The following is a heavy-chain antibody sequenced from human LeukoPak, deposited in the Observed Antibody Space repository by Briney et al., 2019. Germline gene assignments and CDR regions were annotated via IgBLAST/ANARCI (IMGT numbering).Heavy chain of an antibody. CDR3: ARAGYSSSWYFRKYYYYYMDV. Sequence: ASVKVSCEASGYTFTSYDINWVRQATGQGLEWMGWMNPNSGNTGYAQKFQGRVTMTRNTSISTAYMELSSLRSEDTAVYYCARAGYSSSWYFRKYYYYYMDVWGKGTTVTVSS. V-gene: IGHV1-8*01. CDR1: GYTFTSYD. CDR2: MNPNSGNT. J-gene: IGHJ6*03. D-gene: IGHD6-13*01.